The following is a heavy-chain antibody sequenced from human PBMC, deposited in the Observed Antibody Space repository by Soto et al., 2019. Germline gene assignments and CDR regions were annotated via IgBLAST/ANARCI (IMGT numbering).Heavy chain of an antibody. Sequence: ASVKVSCKASGYTFTSYAMHWVRQAPGQRLEWMGWLNAGNGDTKYSRKFQGRVTITRDTSATTAYMELSSLRSQDTAVYYCARDRGIVGATHFDHWGQGTLVTVSS. D-gene: IGHD1-26*01. J-gene: IGHJ4*02. CDR2: LNAGNGDT. CDR3: ARDRGIVGATHFDH. V-gene: IGHV1-3*01. CDR1: GYTFTSYA.